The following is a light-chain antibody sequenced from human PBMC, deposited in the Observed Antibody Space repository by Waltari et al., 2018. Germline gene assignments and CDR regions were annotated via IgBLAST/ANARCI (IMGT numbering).Light chain of an antibody. CDR3: QQSYSTPGT. Sequence: DIQMTQSPSSLSASVGDRVTIPCRASQSISSYLNWYQQKPGKAPKLLIYAASSFQSGVPSRFSGSGSGTDFTLTISSLQPEDFATYYCQQSYSTPGTFGGGTKVEIK. J-gene: IGKJ4*01. V-gene: IGKV1-39*01. CDR2: AAS. CDR1: QSISSY.